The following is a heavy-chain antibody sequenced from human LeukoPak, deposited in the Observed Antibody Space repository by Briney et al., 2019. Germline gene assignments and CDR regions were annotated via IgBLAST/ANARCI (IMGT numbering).Heavy chain of an antibody. CDR1: GGTFSSYA. J-gene: IGHJ4*02. D-gene: IGHD5-18*01. CDR2: IIPIFGTA. V-gene: IGHV1-69*05. Sequence: SVKVSCKASGGTFSSYAISWVRQAPGQGLEWMGGIIPIFGTANYAQKLQGRVTMTTDTSTSTAYMELRSLRSDDTAVYYCARGGRGYSDYWGQGTLVTVSS. CDR3: ARGGRGYSDY.